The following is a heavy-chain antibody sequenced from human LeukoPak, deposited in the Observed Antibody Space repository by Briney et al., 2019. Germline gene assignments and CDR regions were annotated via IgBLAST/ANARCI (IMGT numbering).Heavy chain of an antibody. CDR1: GGSISSSSYY. CDR2: INHSGST. J-gene: IGHJ4*02. CDR3: ARHRAPPRGSSWDY. V-gene: IGHV4-39*01. Sequence: KPSETLSLTCTVSGGSISSSSYYWGWIRQPPGKGLEWIGEINHSGSTNYNPSLKSRVTISVDTSKNQFSLNLSSVTAADTAVYYCARHRAPPRGSSWDYWGQGTLVTVSS. D-gene: IGHD6-13*01.